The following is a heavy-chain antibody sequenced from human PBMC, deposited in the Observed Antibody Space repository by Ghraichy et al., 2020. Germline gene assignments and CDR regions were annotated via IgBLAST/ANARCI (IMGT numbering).Heavy chain of an antibody. J-gene: IGHJ6*02. CDR3: ARLRHGDNYYYGLDV. CDR2: IYASGAT. CDR1: GGSINNYY. D-gene: IGHD4-17*01. Sequence: SQTLSLTCTVSGGSINNYYWSWIRKAAGKGLEWIGRIYASGATNYNLSLESRLTMSVDTSKNQFSLKLRSVTAADTAVYYCARLRHGDNYYYGLDVWGLGTTVTVSS. V-gene: IGHV4-4*07.